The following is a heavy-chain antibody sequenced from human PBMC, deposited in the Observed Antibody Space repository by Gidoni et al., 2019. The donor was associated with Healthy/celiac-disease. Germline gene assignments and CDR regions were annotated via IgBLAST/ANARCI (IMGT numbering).Heavy chain of an antibody. CDR3: ARAELGYCSGGSCYSDSVFDY. CDR1: GYTFTSYG. J-gene: IGHJ4*02. D-gene: IGHD2-15*01. V-gene: IGHV1-18*01. CDR2: IIAYNGNT. Sequence: QVQLVQSGAEVKKPGASVKVSCKASGYTFTSYGISWVRQAPGQGLEWMGWIIAYNGNTNYAQKLQGRVTMTTDTSTSTAYMELRSLRSDDTAVYYCARAELGYCSGGSCYSDSVFDYWGQGTLVTVSS.